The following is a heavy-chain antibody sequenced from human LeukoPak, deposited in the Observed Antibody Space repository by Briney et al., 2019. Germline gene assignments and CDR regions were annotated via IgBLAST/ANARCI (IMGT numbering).Heavy chain of an antibody. J-gene: IGHJ4*02. D-gene: IGHD5-24*01. CDR3: AREVEMATIY. CDR2: IYTSGST. V-gene: IGHV4-61*02. CDR1: GGSISSGSYY. Sequence: SETLSLTCSVTGGSISSGSYYWSWIPQPAGKGLEWIGRIYTSGSTNYNPSLKSRVTISVDTSKNQFSLKLSSVTAADTAVYYCAREVEMATIYWGQGTLVTVSS.